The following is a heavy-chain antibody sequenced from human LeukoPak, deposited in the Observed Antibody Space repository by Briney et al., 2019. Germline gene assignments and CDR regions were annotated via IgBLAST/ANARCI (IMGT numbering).Heavy chain of an antibody. D-gene: IGHD3-10*01. CDR2: IWYDGSNK. CDR1: GFTFRSYS. Sequence: GGSLRLSCAASGFTFRSYSMNWVRQAPGKGLEWVAVIWYDGSNKYYADSVKGRFTISRDNSKNTLYLQMNSLRAEDTAVYYCAREAGSLWFGELSYFDYWGQGTLVTVSS. V-gene: IGHV3-33*08. J-gene: IGHJ4*02. CDR3: AREAGSLWFGELSYFDY.